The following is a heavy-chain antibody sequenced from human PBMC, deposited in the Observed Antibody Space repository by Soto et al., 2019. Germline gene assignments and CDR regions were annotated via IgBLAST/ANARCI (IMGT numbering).Heavy chain of an antibody. Sequence: ASVKVSCKAAGYTFTSYDINWGRQATGQGLEWMGWMNPNSGNTGYAQKFQGRVTMTRNTSISTAYMELSSLRSEDTAVYYCARGRKARIAVFDWFDPWGQGTLVTVSS. V-gene: IGHV1-8*01. CDR1: GYTFTSYD. J-gene: IGHJ5*02. CDR3: ARGRKARIAVFDWFDP. D-gene: IGHD6-13*01. CDR2: MNPNSGNT.